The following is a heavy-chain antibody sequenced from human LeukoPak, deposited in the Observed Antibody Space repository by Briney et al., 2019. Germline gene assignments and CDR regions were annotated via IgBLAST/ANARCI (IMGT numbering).Heavy chain of an antibody. V-gene: IGHV4-39*07. CDR2: IYYSRST. D-gene: IGHD3-22*01. Sequence: TSETLSLTCTVSGGSISSSSYYWGWIRQPPGKGLEWIGSIYYSRSTYYNPSLKSRVTISVDTSKNQFSLKLSSVTAADTAVYYCARGRTYYYDSSGAFDYWGQGTLVTVSS. CDR3: ARGRTYYYDSSGAFDY. CDR1: GGSISSSSYY. J-gene: IGHJ4*02.